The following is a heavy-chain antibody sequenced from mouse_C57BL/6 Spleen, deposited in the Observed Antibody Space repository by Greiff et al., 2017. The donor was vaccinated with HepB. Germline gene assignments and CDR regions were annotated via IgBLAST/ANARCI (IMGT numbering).Heavy chain of an antibody. V-gene: IGHV1-55*01. D-gene: IGHD6-1*01. J-gene: IGHJ2*01. CDR3: ARKRYVSPYFDY. Sequence: QVQLQQPGAELVKPGASVKMSCKASGYTFTSYWITWVKQRPGQGLEWIGDIYPGSGSTNYNEKFKSKATLTVDTSSSTAYMQLSSLTSEDSAVYYCARKRYVSPYFDYWGQGTTLTVSS. CDR2: IYPGSGST. CDR1: GYTFTSYW.